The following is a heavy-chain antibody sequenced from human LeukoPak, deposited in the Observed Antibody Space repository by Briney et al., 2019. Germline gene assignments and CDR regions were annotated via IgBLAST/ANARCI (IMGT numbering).Heavy chain of an antibody. V-gene: IGHV4-38-2*02. J-gene: IGHJ3*02. CDR2: IYHSGST. D-gene: IGHD4-17*01. CDR1: GYSISSGYY. CDR3: ASLLGDYPRAYAFDI. Sequence: PSETLSLTCTVSGYSISSGYYWGWIRQPPGKGLEWIGSIYHSGSTYYNPSLKSRVTISVDTSKNQFSLKLSSVTAADTAVYYCASLLGDYPRAYAFDIWGQGTMVTVSS.